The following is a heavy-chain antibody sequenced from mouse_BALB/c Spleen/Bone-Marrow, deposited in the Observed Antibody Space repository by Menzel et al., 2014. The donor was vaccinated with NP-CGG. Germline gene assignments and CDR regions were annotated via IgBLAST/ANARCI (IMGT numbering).Heavy chain of an antibody. Sequence: EVQVVESEGGLVQPGGSRKLSCAASGFTFSSFGMHWVRQAPEKGLEWIAYISSDSGAIFYADTVKGRFTISRDNPKNTLFLQMTSLRSEDTAIYFCTRGGNWEDFDYWGQGTTLTVSS. J-gene: IGHJ2*01. D-gene: IGHD4-1*01. CDR1: GFTFSSFG. CDR2: ISSDSGAI. V-gene: IGHV5-17*02. CDR3: TRGGNWEDFDY.